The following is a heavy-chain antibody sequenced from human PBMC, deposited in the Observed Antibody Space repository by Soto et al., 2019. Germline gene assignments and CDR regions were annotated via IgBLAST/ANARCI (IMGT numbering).Heavy chain of an antibody. CDR1: GYTLTELS. J-gene: IGHJ4*02. V-gene: IGHV1-24*01. Sequence: ASVKVSCKVSGYTLTELSIHWVRQAPGKGLEWMGGFDPEDGETIYAQKFQGRVTMTEDTSTDTAYMELSSLRSEDTAVYYCATVDIVVVPADRPFDYWGQGTLVTVS. CDR2: FDPEDGET. D-gene: IGHD2-2*01. CDR3: ATVDIVVVPADRPFDY.